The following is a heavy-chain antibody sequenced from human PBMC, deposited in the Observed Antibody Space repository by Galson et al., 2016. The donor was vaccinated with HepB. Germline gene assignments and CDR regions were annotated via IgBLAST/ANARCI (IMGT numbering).Heavy chain of an antibody. J-gene: IGHJ4*02. CDR1: GFTFSTYA. CDR2: ISGSGGST. Sequence: SLRLSCAASGFTFSTYAMSWVRQAPGKGLEWVSAISGSGGSTNYADSVKGRFTISRDKFKNTLYQQMNSLRAEDTALYYCAIDLRVPADYGSGSYWGQGTLVTVSS. D-gene: IGHD3-10*01. V-gene: IGHV3-23*01. CDR3: AIDLRVPADYGSGSY.